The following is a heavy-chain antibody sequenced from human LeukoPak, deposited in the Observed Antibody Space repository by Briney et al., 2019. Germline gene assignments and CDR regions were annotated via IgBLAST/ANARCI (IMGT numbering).Heavy chain of an antibody. V-gene: IGHV3-23*01. CDR1: GFTFSNYA. CDR2: ISAGGEST. D-gene: IGHD6-19*01. Sequence: GGSLRLSCAASGFTFSNYAMSWVRQAPGKGLEWVSGISAGGESTYSADSVKGRFTISRDNSKNTLYLQMNSLRAEDTAVYYCARPPYSSGWYASGYYFDYWGQGTLVAVSS. CDR3: ARPPYSSGWYASGYYFDY. J-gene: IGHJ4*02.